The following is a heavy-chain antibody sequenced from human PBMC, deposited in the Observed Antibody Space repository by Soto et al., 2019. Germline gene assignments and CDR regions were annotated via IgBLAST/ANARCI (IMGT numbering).Heavy chain of an antibody. J-gene: IGHJ4*02. CDR2: IYYSGST. Sequence: SSETLSLTSAASGGSISSYDGSWIRQPPGKGLEWIGYIYYSGSTNYNPSLKSRVTISVDTSKNQFSLKLSSVTAADTAVYYCARRWGRTFDYWGQGTLVTVSS. D-gene: IGHD7-27*01. CDR3: ARRWGRTFDY. V-gene: IGHV4-59*08. CDR1: GGSISSYD.